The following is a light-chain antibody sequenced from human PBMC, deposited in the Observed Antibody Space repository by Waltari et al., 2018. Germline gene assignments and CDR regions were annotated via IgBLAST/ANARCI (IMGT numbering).Light chain of an antibody. Sequence: EIVMTQSPATLSVSPGERATLSCRASQSVSSNLAWYQQKPGQAPRLLIYGASTRATGTPARFSGSGSGTEFTLTISSLQSEDFAVYYCQQYNNWPPQLTFGGGTKVEIK. J-gene: IGKJ4*01. CDR2: GAS. CDR3: QQYNNWPPQLT. CDR1: QSVSSN. V-gene: IGKV3-15*01.